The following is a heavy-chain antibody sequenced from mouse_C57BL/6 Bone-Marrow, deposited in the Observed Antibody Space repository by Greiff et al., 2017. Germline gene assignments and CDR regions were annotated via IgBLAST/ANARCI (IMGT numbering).Heavy chain of an antibody. V-gene: IGHV2-2*01. CDR3: AREGLRRPFAN. D-gene: IGHD2-4*01. CDR1: GFSLTSYG. CDR2: IWSGGST. J-gene: IGHJ3*01. Sequence: QVQLQQSGPGLVQPSQSLSITCTVSGFSLTSYGVHWVRQSPGKGLEWLGVIWSGGSTDYNAAFISRLSISKDNSKSQVFFKMNSLQADDTAIYYCAREGLRRPFANWGQGTLVTVSA.